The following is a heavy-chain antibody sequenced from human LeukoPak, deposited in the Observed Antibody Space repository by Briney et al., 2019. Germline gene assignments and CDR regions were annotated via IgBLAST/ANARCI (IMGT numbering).Heavy chain of an antibody. CDR1: GFTFSSYG. CDR3: AKAFRSAAGTSFPDY. CDR2: IWYDGSNK. J-gene: IGHJ4*02. Sequence: GGSLRLSCAASGFTFSSYGMHWVRQAPGKGLEWVAVIWYDGSNKYYADSLKGRFTISRDNSKNTLYLQMNSLRAEDTAVYYCAKAFRSAAGTSFPDYWGQGTLVTVSS. D-gene: IGHD6-13*01. V-gene: IGHV3-33*06.